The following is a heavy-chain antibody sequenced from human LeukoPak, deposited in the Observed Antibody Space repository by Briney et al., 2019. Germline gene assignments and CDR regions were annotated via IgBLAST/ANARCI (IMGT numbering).Heavy chain of an antibody. CDR1: GGPMSSYY. D-gene: IGHD4-23*01. Sequence: PSETLSLTCTASGGPMSSYYWNWIRQTPGKGLEGIGYIYYAGTTYYSPSLKSRVTISVDTSKNQFSLNLSSVTAADTAVYYCARADYGGNSAVFDVWGQGTMVTVSP. J-gene: IGHJ3*01. V-gene: IGHV4-59*01. CDR2: IYYAGTT. CDR3: ARADYGGNSAVFDV.